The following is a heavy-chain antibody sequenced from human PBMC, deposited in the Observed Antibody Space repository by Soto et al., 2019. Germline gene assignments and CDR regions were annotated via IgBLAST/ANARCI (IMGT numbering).Heavy chain of an antibody. Sequence: QVQLVQSGAEVKKPGSSVKVSCKASGGAFSDYAFSWVRQAPGQGLEWLGGIMPIFCAPDYAQKFQGRVTITEXEXTXTXXMEMNSLRSEDTAVYYCASWLKGPDIGNYYYGMDVWGQGTTVTVS. J-gene: IGHJ6*02. V-gene: IGHV1-69*12. CDR2: IMPIFCAP. CDR3: ASWLKGPDIGNYYYGMDV. CDR1: GGAFSDYA. D-gene: IGHD2-15*01.